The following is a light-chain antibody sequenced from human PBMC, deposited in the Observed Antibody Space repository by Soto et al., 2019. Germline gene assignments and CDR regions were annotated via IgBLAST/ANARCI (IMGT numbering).Light chain of an antibody. Sequence: DIQMTQSPSSVSASVGDRITITCRASQGISRWLAWYQQKPGRAPKLPIYAASNLQTGVPSRFSGSGSGTDFALTITSLQAEDFATYHCQQAYNFPFTFGPGTKVDI. CDR3: QQAYNFPFT. J-gene: IGKJ3*01. V-gene: IGKV1-12*01. CDR1: QGISRW. CDR2: AAS.